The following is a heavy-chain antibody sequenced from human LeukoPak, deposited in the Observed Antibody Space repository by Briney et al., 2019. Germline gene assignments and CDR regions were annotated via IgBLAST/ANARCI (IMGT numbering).Heavy chain of an antibody. CDR1: GYTFTGYY. CDR2: INPNSGGT. CDR3: ARDPSGWYGNDY. V-gene: IGHV1-2*02. D-gene: IGHD6-19*01. Sequence: ASVKVSCKASGYTFTGYYMHWVRQAPGQGLEWMGWINPNSGGTNYAQKFQGRVTMTRDTSISTAYMELSRLRSDDTAVYYCARDPSGWYGNDYWGQGTLVTVSS. J-gene: IGHJ4*02.